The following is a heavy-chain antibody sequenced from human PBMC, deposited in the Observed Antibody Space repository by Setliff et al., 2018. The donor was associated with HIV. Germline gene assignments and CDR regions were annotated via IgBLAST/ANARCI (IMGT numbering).Heavy chain of an antibody. CDR1: GGSISSSSYY. D-gene: IGHD5-18*01. Sequence: TSETLSLTCTVSGGSISSSSYYWSWIRQPPGKGPEWIGYISYSGISNYNPSLKSRVTISVDTSKNQFSLKLSSVTAADTAVYYCARLDVDIAMAPDYWGQGMLVTVSS. CDR3: ARLDVDIAMAPDY. CDR2: ISYSGIS. V-gene: IGHV4-61*05. J-gene: IGHJ4*02.